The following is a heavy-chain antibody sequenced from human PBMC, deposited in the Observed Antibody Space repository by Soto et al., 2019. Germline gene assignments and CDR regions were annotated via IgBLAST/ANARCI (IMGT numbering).Heavy chain of an antibody. CDR1: GYTFTKYY. J-gene: IGHJ5*02. CDR3: GRDTELRGTILGLVIMLKYNWADT. Sequence: QVQLVQSGTEVKKPGASLKISCKTSGYTFTKYYMHWMRQAPGQGLEWIGIIHPRGGAISYAQKFQGRGTIDSDTSTNTFYMEPSDLRSEHTVVYYCGRDTELRGTILGLVIMLKYNWADTWCQGTLVTVSS. CDR2: IHPRGGAI. V-gene: IGHV1-46*03. D-gene: IGHD3-3*01.